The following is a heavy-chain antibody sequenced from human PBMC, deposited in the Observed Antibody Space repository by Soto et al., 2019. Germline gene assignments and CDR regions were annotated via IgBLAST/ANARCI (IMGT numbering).Heavy chain of an antibody. CDR1: GYTFTSYY. D-gene: IGHD1-26*01. J-gene: IGHJ6*02. Sequence: QVQLVQSGAEVKKPGASVKVSCKASGYTFTSYYMHWVRQAPGQGLEWMGIINPSGGSTSYAQKFQCRGTMTRETSTSTVDKELSSLRSEDRAVYYCASSFSGSYYYYYAMDVWGQGTTVTASS. CDR3: ASSFSGSYYYYYAMDV. V-gene: IGHV1-46*01. CDR2: INPSGGST.